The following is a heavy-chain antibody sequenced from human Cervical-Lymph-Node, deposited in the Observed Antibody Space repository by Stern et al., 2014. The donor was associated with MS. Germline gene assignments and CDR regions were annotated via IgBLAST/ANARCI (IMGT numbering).Heavy chain of an antibody. CDR3: ARDLLGYSGSYYYGY. CDR1: GFTFSSYS. J-gene: IGHJ4*02. D-gene: IGHD1-26*01. Sequence: EMQLVESGGGLVQPGGSLRLSCAASGFTFSSYSMNWVRQAPGKGLEWVSYISSSSSTIYYADSVKGRFTISRDNAKNSLYLQMNSLRAEDTAVYYCARDLLGYSGSYYYGYWGQGTLVTVSS. V-gene: IGHV3-48*01. CDR2: ISSSSSTI.